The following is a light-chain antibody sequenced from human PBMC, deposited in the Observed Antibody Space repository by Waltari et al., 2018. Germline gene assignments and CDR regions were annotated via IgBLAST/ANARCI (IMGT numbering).Light chain of an antibody. Sequence: EIVLTQSPGTLSLSPGERATLSCRASQSVSSNSLAWYQQKPGQAPRLRLYGASSRATGIPDRFSGSGSGTDFTLTISRLEPEDFAVYYCQQYGRLVTFGQGTKVEIK. CDR3: QQYGRLVT. CDR2: GAS. CDR1: QSVSSNS. V-gene: IGKV3-20*01. J-gene: IGKJ1*01.